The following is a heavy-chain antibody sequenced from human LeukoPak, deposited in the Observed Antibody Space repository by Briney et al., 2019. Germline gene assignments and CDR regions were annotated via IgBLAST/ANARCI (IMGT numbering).Heavy chain of an antibody. CDR3: AKDQGRSDY. V-gene: IGHV3-30*18. CDR1: GFTFSSYG. J-gene: IGHJ4*02. CDR2: ISYDGSNK. Sequence: PGGSLRLSCAAFGFTFSSYGMHWVRQAPGKGLEWVAVISYDGSNKYYADSVKGRSTISRDNSKNTLYLQMNSLRAEDTAVYYCAKDQGRSDYWGQGTLVTVSS.